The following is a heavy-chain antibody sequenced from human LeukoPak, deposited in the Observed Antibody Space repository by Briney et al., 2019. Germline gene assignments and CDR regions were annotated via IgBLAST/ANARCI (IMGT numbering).Heavy chain of an antibody. V-gene: IGHV1-69*13. CDR1: GYTFTSYG. D-gene: IGHD5-24*01. J-gene: IGHJ3*02. CDR2: IIPIFGTA. CDR3: ARDLGRDGYNGAFDI. Sequence: SVKVSCKASGYTFTSYGISWVRQAPGQGLEWMGGIIPIFGTANYAQKFQGRVTITADESTSTAYMELSSLRSEDTAVYYCARDLGRDGYNGAFDIWGQGTMVTVSS.